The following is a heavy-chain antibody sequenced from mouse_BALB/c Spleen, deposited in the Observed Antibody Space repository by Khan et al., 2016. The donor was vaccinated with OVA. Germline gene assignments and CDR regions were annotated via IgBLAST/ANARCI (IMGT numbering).Heavy chain of an antibody. CDR1: GYTFTSYT. Sequence: QVQLQQSGAELARPGASVKMSCKASGYTFTSYTIHWVKQRPGQGLEWIGYITPRSSFTNYNQKFNDKATLTADKSSSTAYMQLSSLTSEDSAVXYCARRTSLYIMDYWVQGTSVTVSS. CDR2: ITPRSSFT. J-gene: IGHJ4*01. CDR3: ARRTSLYIMDY. D-gene: IGHD1-1*01. V-gene: IGHV1-4*01.